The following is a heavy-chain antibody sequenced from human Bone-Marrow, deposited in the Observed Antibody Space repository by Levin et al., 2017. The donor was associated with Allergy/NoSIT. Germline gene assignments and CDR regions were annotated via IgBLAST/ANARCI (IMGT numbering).Heavy chain of an antibody. CDR3: ARPLNSARHFGWFDP. V-gene: IGHV3-53*01. CDR1: GFSVSNNF. D-gene: IGHD1-26*01. CDR2: IYNGGDT. Sequence: GESLKISCPVSGFSVSNNFMTWVREAPGKGLEWLSVIYNGGDTYYADSVKGRFTISRDNSKNTLYLQMNSLRVDDTAIYYCARPLNSARHFGWFDPWGQGTLVTVSS. J-gene: IGHJ5*02.